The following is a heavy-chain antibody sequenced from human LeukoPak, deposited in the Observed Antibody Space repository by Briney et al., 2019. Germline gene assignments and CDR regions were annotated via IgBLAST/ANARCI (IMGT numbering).Heavy chain of an antibody. CDR3: AKGYYGGAFDP. J-gene: IGHJ5*02. CDR2: ISYDGSNK. D-gene: IGHD4-23*01. CDR1: GFTFSSYG. V-gene: IGHV3-30*18. Sequence: GRSLGLSCAASGFTFSSYGMHWVRQAPGKGLEWVAVISYDGSNKYYADSVKGRFTISRDNSKNTLYLQMNSLRAEDTAVYYCAKGYYGGAFDPWGQGTLVTVSS.